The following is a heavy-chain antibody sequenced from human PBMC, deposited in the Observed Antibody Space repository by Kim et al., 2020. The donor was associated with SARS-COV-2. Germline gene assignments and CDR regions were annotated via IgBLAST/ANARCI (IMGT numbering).Heavy chain of an antibody. J-gene: IGHJ6*04. V-gene: IGHV4-59*13. Sequence: SETLSLTCTVSGGSISSYYWSWIRQPPGKGMEWIGYISYSGSTNYNPSLRSRVAISVDTSKNHFSLKLSSVTAADTAVYYCARETYDVVGATYGMDVWGKGTTVTVSS. D-gene: IGHD1-26*01. CDR2: ISYSGST. CDR3: ARETYDVVGATYGMDV. CDR1: GGSISSYY.